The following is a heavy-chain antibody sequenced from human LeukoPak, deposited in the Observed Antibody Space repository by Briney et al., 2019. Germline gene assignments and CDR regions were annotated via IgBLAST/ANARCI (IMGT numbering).Heavy chain of an antibody. CDR3: ARDFRMVRGVILNWFDP. CDR2: ISYDGSNK. V-gene: IGHV3-30-3*01. Sequence: GRSLRLSCAASGFTFSSYAMHWVRQAPGKGLEWVAVISYDGSNKYYADSVKGRFTISRDNSKNTLYLQMNSLRAEDTAVYYCARDFRMVRGVILNWFDPWGQGTLVTVSS. D-gene: IGHD3-10*01. J-gene: IGHJ5*02. CDR1: GFTFSSYA.